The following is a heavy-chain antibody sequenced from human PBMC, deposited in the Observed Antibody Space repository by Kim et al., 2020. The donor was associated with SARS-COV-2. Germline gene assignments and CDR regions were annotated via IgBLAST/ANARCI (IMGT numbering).Heavy chain of an antibody. CDR2: VSHDGSNN. J-gene: IGHJ6*02. Sequence: GGSLRLSCSASGFTFSSYSMHWVRQPPGKGLEWVAVVSHDGSNNFYADSVRGRLTISRDNTKNTLYLQLNALRPEDTAVYYCARDHLYYEIVSGYYASYGLDGWGQGTTVIVSS. CDR1: GFTFSSYS. CDR3: ARDHLYYEIVSGYYASYGLDG. D-gene: IGHD3-9*01. V-gene: IGHV3-30*04.